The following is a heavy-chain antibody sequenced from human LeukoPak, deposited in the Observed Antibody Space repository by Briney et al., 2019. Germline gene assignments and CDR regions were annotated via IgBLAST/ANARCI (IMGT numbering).Heavy chain of an antibody. J-gene: IGHJ4*02. CDR2: IYYSGSN. V-gene: IGHV4-59*01. Sequence: SETLSLTCTVSGGSISSYYWSWIRQPPGKGLEWIGYIYYSGSNNYNPSLKSRVTISVDTSKNQFSLKLSSVTAADTAVYYCARGSYGDYDCWGQGTLVTVSS. CDR3: ARGSYGDYDC. D-gene: IGHD4-17*01. CDR1: GGSISSYY.